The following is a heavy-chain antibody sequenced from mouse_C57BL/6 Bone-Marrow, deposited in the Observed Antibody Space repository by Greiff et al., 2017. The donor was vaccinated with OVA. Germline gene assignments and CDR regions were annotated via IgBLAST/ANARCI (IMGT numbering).Heavy chain of an antibody. V-gene: IGHV2-2*01. CDR3: ASLITTVVPYAMDY. CDR1: GFSLTSYG. Sequence: QVQLQQSGPGLVQPSQCLSITCPVSGFSLTSYGVHWVRQSPGKGLEWLGVIWSGGSTDYNAAIISSLSISKDNSKSQVFFKMNSLQADDTAIYYCASLITTVVPYAMDYWGQGTSVTVSS. J-gene: IGHJ4*01. D-gene: IGHD1-1*01. CDR2: IWSGGST.